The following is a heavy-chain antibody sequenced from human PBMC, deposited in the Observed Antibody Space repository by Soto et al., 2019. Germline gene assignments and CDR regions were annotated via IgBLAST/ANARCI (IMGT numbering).Heavy chain of an antibody. CDR3: ARGGNDFWSGYPRPNWFDP. Sequence: QVQLQESGPGLVKPSQTLSLTCTVSGGSISSGGYYWSWIRQHPGKGLEWIGYIYYSGSTYYNPSLKSRVTMSVDTSKNQFSLKLSSVTAAATAVYYCARGGNDFWSGYPRPNWFDPWGQGTLVTVSS. J-gene: IGHJ5*02. CDR2: IYYSGST. V-gene: IGHV4-31*03. CDR1: GGSISSGGYY. D-gene: IGHD3-3*01.